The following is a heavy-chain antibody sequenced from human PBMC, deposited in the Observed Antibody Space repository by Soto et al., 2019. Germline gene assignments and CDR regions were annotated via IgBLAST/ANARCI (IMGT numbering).Heavy chain of an antibody. D-gene: IGHD2-8*01. Sequence: EVQLVESGGGLVQPGGSLKLSCAASGFTFSVSAMHWVRQASGKGLEWVGRIRSKANSYATAYAASVKGRFTISRDDSKNTAYLQMNSLKTEDTAVYYCTSPNDYGDYWGEGTLVTVSS. CDR2: IRSKANSYAT. V-gene: IGHV3-73*02. CDR3: TSPNDYGDY. CDR1: GFTFSVSA. J-gene: IGHJ4*02.